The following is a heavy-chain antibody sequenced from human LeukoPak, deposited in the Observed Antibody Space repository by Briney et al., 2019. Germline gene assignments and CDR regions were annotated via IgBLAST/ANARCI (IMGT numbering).Heavy chain of an antibody. J-gene: IGHJ6*03. D-gene: IGHD3-22*01. CDR2: IVVGSGHT. V-gene: IGHV1-58*02. CDR3: AATIYFDKDYYMDI. CDR1: GFTFTNSA. Sequence: GASVKVSCKASGFTFTNSAIQWVRQARGQRLEWIGWIVVGSGHTNYAQKFQERVTITRDMSTSTAYMELSSLRSDDTAVYYCAATIYFDKDYYMDIWGKGTTVTVSS.